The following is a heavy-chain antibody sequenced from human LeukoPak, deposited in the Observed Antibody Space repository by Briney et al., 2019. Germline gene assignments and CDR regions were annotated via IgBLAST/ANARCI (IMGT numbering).Heavy chain of an antibody. CDR1: GFTVNSNY. J-gene: IGHJ3*02. V-gene: IGHV3-66*01. Sequence: GGSLRLSCAASGFTVNSNYMSRVRQAPGKGLEWVSVVYTGGSTYYADSVKGRFTISRDNSKNTLYLQMNSLRVEDTAMYYCARDGPFDIWGQGTMVTVSS. CDR2: VYTGGST. CDR3: ARDGPFDI.